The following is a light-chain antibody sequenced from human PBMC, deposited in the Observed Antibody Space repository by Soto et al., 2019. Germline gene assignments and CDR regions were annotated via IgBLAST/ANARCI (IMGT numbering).Light chain of an antibody. CDR3: QQRSSWPPT. V-gene: IGKV3-11*01. CDR1: QSISDT. CDR2: GAS. J-gene: IGKJ1*01. Sequence: EIVITQSPATLSVSPGGRATLSCSASQSISDTLAWYQQKPGQAPRLLIYGASSRATVIPARFSGSGSGTDFTLTISSLEPEDFAVYYCQQRSSWPPTFGQGTKVDIK.